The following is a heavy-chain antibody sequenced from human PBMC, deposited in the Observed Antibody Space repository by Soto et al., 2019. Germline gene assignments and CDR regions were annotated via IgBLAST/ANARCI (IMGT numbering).Heavy chain of an antibody. CDR3: ARRSYSSLFPFDY. D-gene: IGHD6-6*01. J-gene: IGHJ4*02. CDR2: INPSGGNT. CDR1: GYTFTSYY. Sequence: GASVKVSCKASGYTFTSYYMHWVRQAPGQGLEWMGIINPSGGNTSYAQKFQGRVTMTRDTSTSTAYMELRSLRSDDTAVYYCARRSYSSLFPFDYWGQGTLVTVSS. V-gene: IGHV1-46*01.